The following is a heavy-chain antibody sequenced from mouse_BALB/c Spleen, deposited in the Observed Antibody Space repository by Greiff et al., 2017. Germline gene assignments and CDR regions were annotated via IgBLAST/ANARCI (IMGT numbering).Heavy chain of an antibody. V-gene: IGHV14-3*02. CDR1: GFNIKDTY. CDR3: ARSDYGSSLAY. CDR2: IDPANGNT. J-gene: IGHJ3*01. D-gene: IGHD1-1*01. Sequence: VQLKQSGAELVKPGASVKLSCTASGFNIKDTYMHWVKQRPEQGLEWIGRIDPANGNTKYDPKFQGKATITADTSSNTAYLQLSSLTSEDTAVYYCARSDYGSSLAYWGQGTLVTVSA.